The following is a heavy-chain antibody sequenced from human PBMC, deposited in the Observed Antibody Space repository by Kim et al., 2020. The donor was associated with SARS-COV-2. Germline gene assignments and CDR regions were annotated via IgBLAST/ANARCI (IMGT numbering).Heavy chain of an antibody. V-gene: IGHV3-48*03. CDR3: ARERAVSVVTHYYYYGMDV. CDR2: ISSSGSTI. Sequence: GGSLRLSCAASGFTFSSYEMNWVRQAPGKGLEWVSYISSSGSTIYYADSVKGRFTISRDNAKNSLYLQMNSLRAEDTAVYYCARERAVSVVTHYYYYGMDVWGQGTTVTVSS. J-gene: IGHJ6*02. D-gene: IGHD3-22*01. CDR1: GFTFSSYE.